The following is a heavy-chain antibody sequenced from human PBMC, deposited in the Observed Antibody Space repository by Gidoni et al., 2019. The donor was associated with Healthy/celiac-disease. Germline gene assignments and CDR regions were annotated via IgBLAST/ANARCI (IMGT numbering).Heavy chain of an antibody. CDR1: GGPISSYY. D-gene: IGHD5-12*01. J-gene: IGHJ4*02. CDR2: IYYSGST. V-gene: IGHV4-59*01. CDR3: ARGGAVATINFDY. Sequence: QVQLQESGPGLVKPSETLSLTCTVPGGPISSYYWSWIRQPPGKGLEWIGYIYYSGSTNYNPSLKSRVTISVDTSKNQFSLKLSSVTAADTAVYYCARGGAVATINFDYWGQGTLVTVSS.